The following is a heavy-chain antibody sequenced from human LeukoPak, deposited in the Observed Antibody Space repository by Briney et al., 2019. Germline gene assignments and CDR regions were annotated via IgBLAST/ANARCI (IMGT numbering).Heavy chain of an antibody. CDR1: GFTFSIYS. J-gene: IGHJ5*02. D-gene: IGHD7-27*01. Sequence: PGGSLRLSCAASGFTFSIYSMNWVRQAPGKGLEWVSSISRSTSYIYYADSVKGRFTISRDNANNSLYLQMNSLRAEDTAVYYCARDLTRDHWFDPWGQGTLVTVSS. CDR3: ARDLTRDHWFDP. CDR2: ISRSTSYI. V-gene: IGHV3-21*01.